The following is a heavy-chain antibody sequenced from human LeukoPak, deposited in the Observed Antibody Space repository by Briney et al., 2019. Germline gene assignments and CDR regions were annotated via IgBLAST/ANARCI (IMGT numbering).Heavy chain of an antibody. D-gene: IGHD1-14*01. J-gene: IGHJ2*01. V-gene: IGHV4-59*01. CDR1: GGSISSYH. CDR3: ATNRGGYFDL. CDR2: IYYSGST. Sequence: PSETLSLTCTVSGGSISSYHWSWIRQPPGKGLECIGYIYYSGSTHYNPSLKSRVTISVDTSKNQFSLKLSSVTAADTAVYYCATNRGGYFDLWGRGTLVTVSS.